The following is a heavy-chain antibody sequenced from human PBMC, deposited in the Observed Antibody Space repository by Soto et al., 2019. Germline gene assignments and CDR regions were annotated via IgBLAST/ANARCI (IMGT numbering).Heavy chain of an antibody. Sequence: PRGALLVAWVVDLSTYAMTCVGQAPGKGLEWVAGISVSGGSTNYAVSVEGRFTISRDNDKNTVYLQMNSLRAEDTAVYYCAKGDLFVGGTIYGMDVWGQGTTVTVSS. V-gene: IGHV3-23*01. CDR1: LSTYA. D-gene: IGHD3-16*01. CDR2: ISVSGGST. CDR3: AKGDLFVGGTIYGMDV. J-gene: IGHJ6*02.